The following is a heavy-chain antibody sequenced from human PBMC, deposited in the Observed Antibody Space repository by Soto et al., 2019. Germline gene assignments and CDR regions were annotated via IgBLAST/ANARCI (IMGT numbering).Heavy chain of an antibody. CDR1: GYTFTSYG. CDR3: ARAPGGPCIAEY. J-gene: IGHJ4*02. CDR2: INAGNGNT. V-gene: IGHV1-3*05. Sequence: QVQLVQSGAEEKKPGASVKVSCKASGYTFTSYGVHWVRQAPGQRLEWMGWINAGNGNTKYSQKFQGRVTITRDTSASTAYMELSSLRSEDTAVYYCARAPGGPCIAEYWCQGTLVTVSS. D-gene: IGHD6-13*01.